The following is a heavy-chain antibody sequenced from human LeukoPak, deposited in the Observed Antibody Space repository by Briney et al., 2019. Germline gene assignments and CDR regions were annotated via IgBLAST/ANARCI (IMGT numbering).Heavy chain of an antibody. Sequence: SETLSLTCTVSAGSVSNGNYYWSWLRQPPGKALEWIGYIYYTGTTYYIPSLEGRVTISVDTSKNQFSVKLNSVTAADTAVYYCATGEPLLSDYWGQGTLVTVSS. V-gene: IGHV4-61*01. D-gene: IGHD3-10*01. CDR2: IYYTGTT. CDR3: ATGEPLLSDY. CDR1: AGSVSNGNYY. J-gene: IGHJ4*02.